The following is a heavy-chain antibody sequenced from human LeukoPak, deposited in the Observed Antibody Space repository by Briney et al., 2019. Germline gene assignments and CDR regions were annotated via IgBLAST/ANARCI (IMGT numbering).Heavy chain of an antibody. CDR2: ISGSGGST. CDR1: GFIFSDYS. CDR3: AKDNWNGQAYFDY. D-gene: IGHD1-20*01. J-gene: IGHJ4*02. V-gene: IGHV3-23*01. Sequence: GGSLRLSCAASGFIFSDYSMGWVRQAPGKGLEWVSAISGSGGSTHYADSVKGRFTISRDNSKNTLYLQMNSLRAEDTAVYYCAKDNWNGQAYFDYWGQGTLVTVSS.